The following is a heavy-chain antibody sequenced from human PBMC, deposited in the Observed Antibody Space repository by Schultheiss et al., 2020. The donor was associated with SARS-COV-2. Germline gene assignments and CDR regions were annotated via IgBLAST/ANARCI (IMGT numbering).Heavy chain of an antibody. J-gene: IGHJ3*02. CDR2: ISYHGSNI. CDR1: GFTFSSYA. Sequence: GGSLRLSCAASGFTFSSYAMHWVRQAPGKGLEWVAVISYHGSNIYYADSVKGRFTISRDNSKNTLYLQMNSLRVEDTAVYYCARDLGYQLLTYGFDIWGQGTMVTVSS. D-gene: IGHD2-2*01. CDR3: ARDLGYQLLTYGFDI. V-gene: IGHV3-30*04.